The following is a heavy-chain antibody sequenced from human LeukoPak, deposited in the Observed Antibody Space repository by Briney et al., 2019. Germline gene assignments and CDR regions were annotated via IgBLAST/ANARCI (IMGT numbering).Heavy chain of an antibody. D-gene: IGHD3-10*01. CDR1: GGSISSSSYY. CDR3: ARRGGSGRSFDY. Sequence: SETLSLTCTVSGGSISSSSYYWGWIRQPPGKGLEWIWSIYSSGSTYYNPSLKSLVTISVDTSKNQFSLNLSSVPASDTAVYYCARRGGSGRSFDYWGQGILVTVSS. V-gene: IGHV4-39*01. CDR2: IYSSGST. J-gene: IGHJ4*02.